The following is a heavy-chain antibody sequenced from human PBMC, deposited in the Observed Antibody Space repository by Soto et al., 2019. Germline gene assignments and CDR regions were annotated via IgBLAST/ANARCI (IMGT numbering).Heavy chain of an antibody. CDR3: ARNGAVYDILTGYPV. CDR1: GYSFTTYA. J-gene: IGHJ4*02. Sequence: ASVKVSCKASGYSFTTYAMHWVRQAPGQGLEWMGGINPIFGTANYAQKFQGRVTITADESTSTAYMELSSLRSEDTAVYYCARNGAVYDILTGYPVWGQGTLVTVSS. CDR2: INPIFGTA. D-gene: IGHD3-9*01. V-gene: IGHV1-69*13.